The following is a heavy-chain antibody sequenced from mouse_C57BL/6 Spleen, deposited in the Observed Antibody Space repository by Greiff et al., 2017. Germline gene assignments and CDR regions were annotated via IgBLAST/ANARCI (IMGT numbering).Heavy chain of an antibody. CDR2: ISSGSSNI. CDR3: ARRAQAKYYAMDY. V-gene: IGHV5-17*01. D-gene: IGHD3-2*02. Sequence: EVKLMEPGGGLVKPGGSLKLSCAASGFTFSDYGMHWVRQAPEKGLEWVAYISSGSSNIYYADTVKGRFTISRDNAKNTLFLQMTRLRSEDTAMYYCARRAQAKYYAMDYWGQGTSVTVSS. J-gene: IGHJ4*01. CDR1: GFTFSDYG.